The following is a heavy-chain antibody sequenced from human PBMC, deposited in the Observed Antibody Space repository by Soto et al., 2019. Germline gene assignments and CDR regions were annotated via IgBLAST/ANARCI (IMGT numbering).Heavy chain of an antibody. Sequence: QLQLQESGPGLVKPSETLSLTCTVSGGSISSSYYWGWIRQPPGKGLEWIGSIYYSGSTYYNPSLKSRVTISVDTSKNHFSLKLSSVTAADTAVYYCATLWFGEADYWGQGTLVTVSS. CDR3: ATLWFGEADY. J-gene: IGHJ4*02. CDR1: GGSISSSYY. CDR2: IYYSGST. V-gene: IGHV4-39*01. D-gene: IGHD3-10*01.